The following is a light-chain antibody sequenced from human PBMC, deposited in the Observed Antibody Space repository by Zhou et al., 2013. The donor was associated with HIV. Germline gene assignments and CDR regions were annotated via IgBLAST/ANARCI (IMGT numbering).Light chain of an antibody. V-gene: IGKV3-15*01. J-gene: IGKJ3*01. CDR3: QQYNNWVFT. Sequence: EIVMTQSPATLSVSPGERATLSCRASQSVSSNLAWYQQKPGQAPRLLIYGASTRTTGIPARFSGSGSGTEFTLTISSLQSEDFAVYYCQQYNNWVFTFGLDQSGYQT. CDR1: QSVSSN. CDR2: GAS.